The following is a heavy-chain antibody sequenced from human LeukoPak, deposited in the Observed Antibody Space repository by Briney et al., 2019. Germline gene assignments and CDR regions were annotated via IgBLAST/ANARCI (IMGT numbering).Heavy chain of an antibody. CDR2: INAGNGNT. D-gene: IGHD1-1*01. V-gene: IGHV1-3*01. J-gene: IGHJ5*02. Sequence: GASVKVSCKASGYTFTSYAMHWVRQAPGQRLEWMGWINAGNGNTKYSQKLQGRVTITRDTSASTAYMELSSLRSEDTAVYYCAREGQLGWFDPWGQGTLVTVSS. CDR3: AREGQLGWFDP. CDR1: GYTFTSYA.